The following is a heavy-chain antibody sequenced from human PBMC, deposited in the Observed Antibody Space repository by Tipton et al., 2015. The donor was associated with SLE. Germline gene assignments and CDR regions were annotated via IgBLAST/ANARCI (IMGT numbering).Heavy chain of an antibody. Sequence: TLSLTCAVSGYSISSGYYWGWIRQPPGKGLEWIGSIYDGGSTYYNPSLKSRVTISVDTSKNQFTLKLSPVTAGDTAVYYCARRIAAAGTGLDYWGQGTPVTVSS. CDR2: IYDGGST. CDR1: GYSISSGYY. CDR3: ARRIAAAGTGLDY. V-gene: IGHV4-38-2*01. J-gene: IGHJ4*02. D-gene: IGHD6-13*01.